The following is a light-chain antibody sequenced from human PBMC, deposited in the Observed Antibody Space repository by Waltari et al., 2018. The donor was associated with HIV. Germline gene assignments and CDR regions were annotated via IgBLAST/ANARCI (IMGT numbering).Light chain of an antibody. V-gene: IGLV3-1*01. CDR1: NLRTKY. CDR3: QTWDSGTIV. Sequence: SYELAQPPSVSVSSGQTASISCSGNNLRTKYVSWYQQRSGQSPLLVLYQDTKRPSGVPERFSGSNSGNTATLTINETQPLDEAEYSCQTWDSGTIVFGGGTKLSVL. J-gene: IGLJ3*02. CDR2: QDT.